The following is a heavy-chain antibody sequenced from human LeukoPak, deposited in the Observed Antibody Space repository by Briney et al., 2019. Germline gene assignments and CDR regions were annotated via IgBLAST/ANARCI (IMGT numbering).Heavy chain of an antibody. D-gene: IGHD1-1*01. Sequence: GASVKVSCKASGYTFTSYGISWVRQAPGQGLEWMGWISAYYGNTNYAQKLQGRVTMTTDTSTSTAYMELRSLRSDDTAVYYCASPRPDVQLERRSFAHDAFDIWGQGTMVTVSS. CDR2: ISAYYGNT. J-gene: IGHJ3*02. CDR3: ASPRPDVQLERRSFAHDAFDI. V-gene: IGHV1-18*01. CDR1: GYTFTSYG.